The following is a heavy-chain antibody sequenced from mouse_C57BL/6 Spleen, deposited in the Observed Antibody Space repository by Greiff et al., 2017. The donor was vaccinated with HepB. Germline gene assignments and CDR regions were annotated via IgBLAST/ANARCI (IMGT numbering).Heavy chain of an antibody. CDR2: IYPGSGNT. CDR1: GYSFTSYY. CDR3: ASREGYDYLAY. D-gene: IGHD2-4*01. J-gene: IGHJ3*01. V-gene: IGHV1-66*01. Sequence: QVQLQQSGPELVKPGASVKISCKASGYSFTSYYIHWVKQRPGQGLEWIGWIYPGSGNTKYNEKFKGKATLTADTSSSTAYMQLSSLTSEDSAVYYCASREGYDYLAYWGQGTLVTVSA.